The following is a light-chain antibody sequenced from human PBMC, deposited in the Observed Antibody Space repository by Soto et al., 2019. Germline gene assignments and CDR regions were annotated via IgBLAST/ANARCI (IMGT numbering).Light chain of an antibody. CDR1: PSVSSN. CDR3: QQYKNWPAIP. J-gene: IGKJ5*01. CDR2: GAS. Sequence: EIVMTPSPATQSVSRGARATFSCRASPSVSSNLAWYQQKPGQAHRLLLYGASTRATGIPARFSGCESGTEFTLTISRLQSEDLAVYYGQQYKNWPAIPFWQVKQLEFK. V-gene: IGKV3-15*01.